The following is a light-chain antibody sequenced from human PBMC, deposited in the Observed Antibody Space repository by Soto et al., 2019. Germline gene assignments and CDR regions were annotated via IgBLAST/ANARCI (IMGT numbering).Light chain of an antibody. CDR2: LNTDGSH. J-gene: IGLJ2*01. V-gene: IGLV4-69*01. Sequence: QPVLTQSPSASASLGASVKLTCTLSSGHINCAIAWHQQQPEKGPRYLMKLNTDGSHTKGDGIPDRFSGSSSGSERHLTISSLQSEDEADYYCQTWGTAIHDVVFGGGTKLTVL. CDR1: SGHINCA. CDR3: QTWGTAIHDVV.